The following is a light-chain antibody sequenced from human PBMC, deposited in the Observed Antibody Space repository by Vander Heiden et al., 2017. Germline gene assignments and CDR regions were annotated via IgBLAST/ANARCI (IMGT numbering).Light chain of an antibody. CDR1: QDISNY. CDR2: DAS. J-gene: IGKJ4*01. Sequence: DSEMAQSPHSLSVSVGDRATITCQASQDISNYLDWYQQKPGKAPKLLIYDASNLETGVPSRFSGSGSGTDFTFTISSLQPEDIATYYCQQYDNLPLTFGGGTKVEIK. V-gene: IGKV1-33*01. CDR3: QQYDNLPLT.